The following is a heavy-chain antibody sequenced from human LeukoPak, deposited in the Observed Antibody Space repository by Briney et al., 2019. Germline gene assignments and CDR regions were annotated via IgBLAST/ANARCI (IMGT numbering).Heavy chain of an antibody. V-gene: IGHV4-31*03. CDR2: IYYTGHT. D-gene: IGHD3-10*01. CDR3: ARYFGAGSYYFDF. Sequence: SETLSLTCTVSGGSISSSDYYWGWIRQHPGKGLEWIGYIYYTGHTYYNPSLESRLVISVDTSKNQFSLNLTSVTAADSAVYYCARYFGAGSYYFDFWGQGTLVTVSS. J-gene: IGHJ4*02. CDR1: GGSISSSDYY.